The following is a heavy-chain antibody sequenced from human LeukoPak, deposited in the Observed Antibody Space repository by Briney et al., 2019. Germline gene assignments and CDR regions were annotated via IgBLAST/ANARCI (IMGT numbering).Heavy chain of an antibody. D-gene: IGHD3-10*01. Sequence: GESLKISCQGSGYSFTTYWIGWVRRMPGKGLECMGIIYPGDSDTRYSPSFQGQVTISADKSINTAYLQWSSLKASDTAMYYCARLGTYWSNYYFEYWGQGTLVTVSS. CDR2: IYPGDSDT. J-gene: IGHJ4*02. CDR1: GYSFTTYW. V-gene: IGHV5-51*01. CDR3: ARLGTYWSNYYFEY.